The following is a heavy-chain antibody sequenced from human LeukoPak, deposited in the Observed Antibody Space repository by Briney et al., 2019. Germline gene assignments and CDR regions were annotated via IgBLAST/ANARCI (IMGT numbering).Heavy chain of an antibody. D-gene: IGHD6-6*01. Sequence: GGSLRLSCAASGFPFSRYWMTWVRQAPGKGLEFVANIKQDGSVIYYVDSVKGRFTISRDNAKNSLSLQMNSLRAEDTAVYYCARIGYSSSSNDYWGQGTLVTVSS. CDR1: GFPFSRYW. CDR2: IKQDGSVI. V-gene: IGHV3-7*01. CDR3: ARIGYSSSSNDY. J-gene: IGHJ4*02.